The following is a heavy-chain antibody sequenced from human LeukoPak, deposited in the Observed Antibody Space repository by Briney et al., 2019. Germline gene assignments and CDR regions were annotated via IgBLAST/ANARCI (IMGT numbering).Heavy chain of an antibody. J-gene: IGHJ4*02. V-gene: IGHV3-23*01. CDR2: ISGGDGGT. D-gene: IGHD3-16*02. Sequence: GGSLRLSCAASGFTFSSYAMTWVRQAPGKGLEWISGISGGDGGTDYADSVKGRFTIFRDNSKNTLYLQMNSLRAEDTAVYYCAKEPYDYVWGSYPYWGQGTLVTVSS. CDR1: GFTFSSYA. CDR3: AKEPYDYVWGSYPY.